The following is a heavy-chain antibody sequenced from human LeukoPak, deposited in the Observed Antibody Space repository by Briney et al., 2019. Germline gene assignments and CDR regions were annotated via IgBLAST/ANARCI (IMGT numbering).Heavy chain of an antibody. D-gene: IGHD2-15*01. V-gene: IGHV4-34*01. Sequence: PSETLSLTCAVYGGSFSGYYWSWIRQPPRKGLEWIGEINHSGSTNYNPSLKSRVTISVDTSKNQFSLKLSSVTAADTAVCYCARSIVVVVAARRYNWFDPWGQGTLVTVSS. J-gene: IGHJ5*02. CDR3: ARSIVVVVAARRYNWFDP. CDR1: GGSFSGYY. CDR2: INHSGST.